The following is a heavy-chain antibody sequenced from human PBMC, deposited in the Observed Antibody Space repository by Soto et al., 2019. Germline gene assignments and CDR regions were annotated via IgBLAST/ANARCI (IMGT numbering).Heavy chain of an antibody. D-gene: IGHD6-19*01. J-gene: IGHJ4*02. CDR1: GVSISSSSYY. Sequence: QLQLQESGPGLVKPSETLSLTCTVSGVSISSSSYYWGWIRQPPGKGLEWIGSIYYSGSTYYNTSLKSRVTISVDTSKNQFSLKLSSVTAADTAVYYCARLGAVAGFDYCGQGTLVTVST. V-gene: IGHV4-39*01. CDR2: IYYSGST. CDR3: ARLGAVAGFDY.